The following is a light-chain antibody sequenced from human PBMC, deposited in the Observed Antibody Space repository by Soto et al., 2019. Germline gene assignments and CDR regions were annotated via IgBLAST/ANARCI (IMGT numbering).Light chain of an antibody. V-gene: IGLV4-69*01. J-gene: IGLJ2*01. CDR1: SGHNNYA. Sequence: QLVLTQSPSASASLGASVKLTCTLSSGHNNYAIAWHQQQPEKGPRYLMKLNSDGSHSKGDGVPDRFSGSSSGAERYLTISGLQSEDEADYYCQTWGTGLYVVFGGGTKLTVL. CDR2: LNSDGSH. CDR3: QTWGTGLYVV.